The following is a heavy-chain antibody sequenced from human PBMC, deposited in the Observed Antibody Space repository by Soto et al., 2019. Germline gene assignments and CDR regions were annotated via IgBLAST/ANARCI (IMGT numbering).Heavy chain of an antibody. D-gene: IGHD1-26*01. Sequence: GVSLSLSCTASGFTFGDYAMSWFRQAPGKGLEWVGFIRSKAYGGTTEYAASVKGRFTISRDDSKSIAYLQMNSLKTEDTAVYYCTRDGGGSGSYSSDAFDIWGQGTMVTVSS. CDR1: GFTFGDYA. CDR3: TRDGGGSGSYSSDAFDI. CDR2: IRSKAYGGTT. J-gene: IGHJ3*02. V-gene: IGHV3-49*03.